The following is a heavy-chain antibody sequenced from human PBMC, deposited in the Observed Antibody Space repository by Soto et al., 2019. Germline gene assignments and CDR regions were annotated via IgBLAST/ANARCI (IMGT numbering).Heavy chain of an antibody. V-gene: IGHV3-30-3*01. J-gene: IGHJ4*02. CDR2: ISYDGSNK. CDR3: ARDGVSYYYDSSGSFDY. CDR1: GFTFSSYA. D-gene: IGHD3-22*01. Sequence: GGSLRLSCAASGFTFSSYAMHWVRQAPGKGLEWVAVISYDGSNKYYADSVKGRFTISRDNSKNTLYLQMNSLRAEDTAVYYCARDGVSYYYDSSGSFDYWGQGTLVTVSS.